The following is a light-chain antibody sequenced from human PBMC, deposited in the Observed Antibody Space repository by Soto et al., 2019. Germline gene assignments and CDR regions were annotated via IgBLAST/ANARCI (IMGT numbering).Light chain of an antibody. CDR3: QQYNDWPFT. J-gene: IGKJ3*01. V-gene: IGKV3-15*01. CDR1: QSVSVN. Sequence: EIVMTQSPGTLSVSPGERATLSCRASQSVSVNLAWYQQKPGQAPRLLIYGVSTRATGIPARFGGSESGTDFTLPISSLQSEDFAVYYCQQYNDWPFTFGPGTKVDIK. CDR2: GVS.